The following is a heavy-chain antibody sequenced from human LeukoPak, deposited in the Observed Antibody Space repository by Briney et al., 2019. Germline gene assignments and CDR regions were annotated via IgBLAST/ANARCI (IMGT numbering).Heavy chain of an antibody. CDR2: IIPILGIA. CDR3: AILTNDAFDI. V-gene: IGHV1-69*04. CDR1: GGTFSSYA. Sequence: GASVKVSCKASGGTFSSYAISWVRQAPGQGLEWMGRIIPILGIANYAQKFQGRVTMTEDTSTDTAYMELSSLRSEDTAVYYCAILTNDAFDIWGQGTMVTVSS. J-gene: IGHJ3*02.